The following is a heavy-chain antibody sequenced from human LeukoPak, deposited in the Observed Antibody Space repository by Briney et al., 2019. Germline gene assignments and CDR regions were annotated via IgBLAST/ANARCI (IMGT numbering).Heavy chain of an antibody. CDR1: EFTFSHYG. CDR2: IWSDGTNQ. CDR3: AKDAQRGFDYSNSLEY. V-gene: IGHV3-33*06. D-gene: IGHD4-11*01. Sequence: RAGGSLRLSCAASEFTFSHYGFHWVRQAPGKGLEWVAVIWSDGTNQFYADSVKGRFTISRDSSQKTVYLEMHSLRTEDTAMYYCAKDAQRGFDYSNSLEYWGPGTLVTVSS. J-gene: IGHJ4*02.